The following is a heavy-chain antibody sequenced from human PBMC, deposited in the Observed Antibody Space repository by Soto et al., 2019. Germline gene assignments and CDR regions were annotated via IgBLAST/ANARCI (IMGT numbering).Heavy chain of an antibody. D-gene: IGHD3-22*01. CDR1: GYTFTSYY. J-gene: IGHJ6*02. V-gene: IGHV1-46*01. Sequence: ASVKVSRQASGYTFTSYYMHWVRQAPGQGLEWMGIINPSGGSTSYAQKFQGRVTMTRDTSASTVYMELSSLRSEDTAVYYCARDQDNSGGGGHGMDVWGQGTTVTVSS. CDR3: ARDQDNSGGGGHGMDV. CDR2: INPSGGST.